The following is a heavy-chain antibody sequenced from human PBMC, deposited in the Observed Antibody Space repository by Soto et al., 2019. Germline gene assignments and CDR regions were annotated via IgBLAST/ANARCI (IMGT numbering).Heavy chain of an antibody. D-gene: IGHD3-10*01. V-gene: IGHV4-59*01. J-gene: IGHJ4*02. Sequence: PSETLSLTCTVSGGSISSYYWTWIRQPPGKGLEWIGYIFHTGRTNYNPSLKSRVTVSIDTSKNQFSLRLSSVTAADTAVYYCAALDGALDYWGQGTLVTVPS. CDR3: AALDGALDY. CDR1: GGSISSYY. CDR2: IFHTGRT.